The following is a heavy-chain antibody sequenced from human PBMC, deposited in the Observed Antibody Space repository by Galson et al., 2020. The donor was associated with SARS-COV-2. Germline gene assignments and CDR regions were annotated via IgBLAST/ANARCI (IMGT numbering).Heavy chain of an antibody. Sequence: SETLSLTCTVSGGSISSGSYYWSWIRQPAGKELEWIGRIHSTGSTNYNPSLKSRVTISVDTPKNQFSLRLSSVTAADTAVYYCARGHDSSGNALDIWGQGTMVTVSS. CDR1: GGSISSGSYY. D-gene: IGHD3-22*01. CDR2: IHSTGST. J-gene: IGHJ3*02. CDR3: ARGHDSSGNALDI. V-gene: IGHV4-61*02.